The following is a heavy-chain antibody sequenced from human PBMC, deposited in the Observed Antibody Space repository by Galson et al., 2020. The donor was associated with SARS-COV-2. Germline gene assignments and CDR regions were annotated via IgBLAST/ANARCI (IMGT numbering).Heavy chain of an antibody. J-gene: IGHJ6*03. V-gene: IGHV1-69*10. Sequence: SVKVSCKASGGTFSSYAISWVRQAPGQGLEWMGGIIPILGIANYAQKFQGRVTITADKSTSTAYMELSSLRSEDTAVYYCARDLPTPTVVRDYYYDYYMDVWGKGTTVTVSS. CDR3: ARDLPTPTVVRDYYYDYYMDV. CDR2: IIPILGIA. D-gene: IGHD2-15*01. CDR1: GGTFSSYA.